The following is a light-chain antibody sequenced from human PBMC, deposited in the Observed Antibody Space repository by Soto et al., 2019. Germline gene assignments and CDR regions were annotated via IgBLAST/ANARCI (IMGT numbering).Light chain of an antibody. CDR1: SSNIGSNT. V-gene: IGLV1-44*01. CDR2: SNN. J-gene: IGLJ2*01. Sequence: QAVVTQPPSASGTPGQRVTISCSGSSSNIGSNTVNWYQQLPGTAPKLLIYSNNQRPSGVPDRFSGSKSGTSASLAISGLQSEDEADYYCAAWDDSLNKVVSGGGTKLTVL. CDR3: AAWDDSLNKVV.